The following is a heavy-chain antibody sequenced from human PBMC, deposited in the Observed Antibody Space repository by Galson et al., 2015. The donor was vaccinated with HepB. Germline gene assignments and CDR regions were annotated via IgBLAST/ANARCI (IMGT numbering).Heavy chain of an antibody. V-gene: IGHV4-39*01. J-gene: IGHJ4*02. D-gene: IGHD2-2*01. CDR2: IYYSGST. CDR1: GGSITSSGYY. CDR3: ARFSPSWPDY. Sequence: TVSGGSITSSGYYWGWIRQPPGKGLEWIGTMWIGSIYYSGSTYYNPSLKSRVTITVDTSKNHFSLKLSSVTAADTAVYYCARFSPSWPDYWGQGTLVTVSS.